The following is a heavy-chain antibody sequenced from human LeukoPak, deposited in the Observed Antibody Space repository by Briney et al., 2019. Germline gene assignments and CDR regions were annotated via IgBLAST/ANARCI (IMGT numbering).Heavy chain of an antibody. CDR3: AREGSYCDGSDCYSFDF. Sequence: ASVQVSCKASGYTFIANYLQWVRQAPGLGPEWLGWMHVGNGNTRYAPKFQGRVTLSRDTSINTAYMELSSLTSDDTAVYYCAREGSYCDGSDCYSFDFWGQGTLVTVSS. CDR1: GYTFIANY. J-gene: IGHJ4*02. V-gene: IGHV1-2*02. CDR2: MHVGNGNT. D-gene: IGHD2-21*02.